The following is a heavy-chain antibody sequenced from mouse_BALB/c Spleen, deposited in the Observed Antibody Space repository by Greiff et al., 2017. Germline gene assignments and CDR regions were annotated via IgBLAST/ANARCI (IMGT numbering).Heavy chain of an antibody. CDR1: GYAFTNYW. V-gene: IGHV1-63*02. D-gene: IGHD4-1*01. Sequence: QVQLQQSGAELVRPGTSVKISCKASGYAFTNYWLGWVKQRPGHGLEWIGDIYPGSGNTYYNEKFKGKATLTADRSSSTAYMQLSSLTSEDSAVYFCARPQLTGTVFDYWGQGTTLTVSS. CDR2: IYPGSGNT. CDR3: ARPQLTGTVFDY. J-gene: IGHJ2*01.